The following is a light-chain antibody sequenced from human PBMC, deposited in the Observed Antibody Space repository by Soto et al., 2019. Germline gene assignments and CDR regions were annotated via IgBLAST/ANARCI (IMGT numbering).Light chain of an antibody. CDR3: QSYDSTLSARYV. CDR1: SSNIGAGYD. Sequence: QSALTHPPSVSGAPGQRVTISCTRSSSNIGAGYDVHWYQQRPGTAPKLLIFGNINRPSGVPDRFSGSKSGTSASLAITGLQAEDEGDYYCQSYDSTLSARYVFGTGTKVTVL. J-gene: IGLJ1*01. V-gene: IGLV1-40*01. CDR2: GNI.